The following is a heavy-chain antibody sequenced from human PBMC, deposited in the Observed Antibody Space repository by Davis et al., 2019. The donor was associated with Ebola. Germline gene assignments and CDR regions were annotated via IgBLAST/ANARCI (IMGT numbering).Heavy chain of an antibody. J-gene: IGHJ6*03. V-gene: IGHV3-74*01. CDR2: INSDGSST. Sequence: HTGGSLRLSCAASGFTFSSYWMHWVRQAPGKGLVWVSRINSDGSSTSYADSVKGRFTISRDNAKNTLYLQMNSLRAEDTAVYYCATGWGPYYYYMDVWGKGTTVIVSS. D-gene: IGHD1-14*01. CDR3: ATGWGPYYYYMDV. CDR1: GFTFSSYW.